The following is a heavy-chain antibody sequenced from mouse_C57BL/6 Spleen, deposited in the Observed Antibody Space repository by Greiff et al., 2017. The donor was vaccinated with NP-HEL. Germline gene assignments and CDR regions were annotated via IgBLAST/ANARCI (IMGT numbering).Heavy chain of an antibody. Sequence: QVQLKESGAELVKPGASVKISCKASGYAFSSYWMNWVKQRPGKGLEWIGQIYPGDGDTNYNGKFKGKATLTADKSSSTAYMQLSSLTSEDSAVYFCARGEYDYAFAYWGQGTLVTVSA. CDR1: GYAFSSYW. V-gene: IGHV1-80*01. D-gene: IGHD2-4*01. CDR2: IYPGDGDT. J-gene: IGHJ3*01. CDR3: ARGEYDYAFAY.